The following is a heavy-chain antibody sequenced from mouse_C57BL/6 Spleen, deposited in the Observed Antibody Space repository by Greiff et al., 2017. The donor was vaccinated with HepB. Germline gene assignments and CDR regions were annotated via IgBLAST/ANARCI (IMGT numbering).Heavy chain of an antibody. D-gene: IGHD1-1*01. CDR1: GYTFTIYW. CDR3: AKATTVVVGYYFDY. V-gene: IGHV1-72*01. CDR2: IDPNSGGT. Sequence: QVQLQQPGAELVKPGASVKLSCKASGYTFTIYWMHWVKQRPGRGLEWIGRIDPNSGGTKYNEKFKSKATLTVDKPSSTAYMQLSSLTSEDSAVYYCAKATTVVVGYYFDYWGQGTTLTVSS. J-gene: IGHJ2*01.